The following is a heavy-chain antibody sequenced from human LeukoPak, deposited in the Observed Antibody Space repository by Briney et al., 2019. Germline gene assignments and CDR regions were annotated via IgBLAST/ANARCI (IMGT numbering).Heavy chain of an antibody. Sequence: ASVKVSCKASGYTFTGYYMHRVRQAPGQGLEWMGRINPNSGGTNYAQKFQGRATMTRDTSISTAYMELSRLRSDDTAVYYCARDRIAAAGQLYNWFDPWGQGTLVTVSS. V-gene: IGHV1-2*06. CDR2: INPNSGGT. D-gene: IGHD6-13*01. J-gene: IGHJ5*02. CDR3: ARDRIAAAGQLYNWFDP. CDR1: GYTFTGYY.